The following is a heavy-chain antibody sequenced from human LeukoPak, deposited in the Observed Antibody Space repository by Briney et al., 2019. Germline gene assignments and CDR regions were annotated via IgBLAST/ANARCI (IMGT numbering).Heavy chain of an antibody. CDR2: IYYSGST. J-gene: IGHJ3*02. CDR3: ARPRNWNYGGGAFDI. Sequence: PSETLSLTCTVSGGSISSSSYYWGWFRQPPGKGLEWIGSIYYSGSTYYNPSLKSRVTISVDTSKNQFSLKLSSVTAADTAVYYCARPRNWNYGGGAFDIWGQGTMVTVSS. V-gene: IGHV4-39*01. CDR1: GGSISSSSYY. D-gene: IGHD1-7*01.